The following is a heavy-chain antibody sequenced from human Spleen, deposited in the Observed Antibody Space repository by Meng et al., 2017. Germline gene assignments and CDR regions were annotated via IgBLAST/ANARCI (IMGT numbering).Heavy chain of an antibody. Sequence: GSLRLSCAASGFTFSSYSMNWVRQAPGKGLEWIGYIHYSGSTNYNPSLKSRVTISLDTSKNQFSLKLSSVTAADTAVYYCAKSLQITGWCYGHWGQGTLVTVSS. V-gene: IGHV4-59*01. D-gene: IGHD4/OR15-4a*01. CDR1: GFTFSSYS. CDR2: IHYSGST. CDR3: AKSLQITGWCYGH. J-gene: IGHJ4*02.